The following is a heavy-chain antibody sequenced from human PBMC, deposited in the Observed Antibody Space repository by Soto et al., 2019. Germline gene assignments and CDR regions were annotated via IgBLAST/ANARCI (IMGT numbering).Heavy chain of an antibody. D-gene: IGHD3-10*01. V-gene: IGHV4-31*03. CDR3: ARGREEAGGPFDY. CDR2: IYYTGST. J-gene: IGHJ4*02. CDR1: GASISSGNYY. Sequence: QVQLQESGPGLVKPSQTLSLTCSVSGASISSGNYYWSWIRQHPGKGLEWVGYIYYTGSTYYNPSLRSRIAISRDMSKNHFSLRLSSVTAADPAVYYCARGREEAGGPFDYWGQGTLVSVSS.